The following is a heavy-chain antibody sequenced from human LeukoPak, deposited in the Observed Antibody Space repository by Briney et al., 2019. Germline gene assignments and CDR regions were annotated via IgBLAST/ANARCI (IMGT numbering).Heavy chain of an antibody. D-gene: IGHD3-10*01. CDR3: AREEVEVTMVRGVIQPYYYMDV. J-gene: IGHJ6*03. Sequence: ASVKVSCKASGYTFTSYGISWVRQAPGQGLEWMGWISAYNGNTNYAQKLQGRVTMTTDTSTSTAYMELRSLRSDDTAVYYCAREEVEVTMVRGVIQPYYYMDVWGKGTTVTISS. V-gene: IGHV1-18*01. CDR1: GYTFTSYG. CDR2: ISAYNGNT.